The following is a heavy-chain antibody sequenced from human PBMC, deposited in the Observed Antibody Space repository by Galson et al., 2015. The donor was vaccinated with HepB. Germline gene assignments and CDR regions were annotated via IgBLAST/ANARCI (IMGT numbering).Heavy chain of an antibody. D-gene: IGHD6-13*01. CDR2: INSDGSTT. Sequence: FLRLYCAAYGFAFSVYWIQCVRQSPEKGLVWVSHINSDGSTTSHADSVKGRFTISRDNARDTVYLQLNSLRAEDTAVDYCARTLRIAPDPQRVWEFFSYGLDVWGQGTTVTVSS. CDR3: ARTLRIAPDPQRVWEFFSYGLDV. V-gene: IGHV3-74*01. J-gene: IGHJ6*02. CDR1: GFAFSVYW.